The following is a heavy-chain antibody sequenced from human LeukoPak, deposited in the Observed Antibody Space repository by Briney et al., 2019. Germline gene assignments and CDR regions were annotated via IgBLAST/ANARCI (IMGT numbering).Heavy chain of an antibody. D-gene: IGHD5-24*01. Sequence: GGSLRLSCAASGFTFSDYYMSWIRQAPGKGLEWVSYISSSGSTIYYADSVKGRFTISRDNSKNILYLQMNSLRAEDTAVYYCAKRGSNYNFDYWGQGTLVTVSS. CDR1: GFTFSDYY. V-gene: IGHV3-11*01. CDR3: AKRGSNYNFDY. J-gene: IGHJ4*02. CDR2: ISSSGSTI.